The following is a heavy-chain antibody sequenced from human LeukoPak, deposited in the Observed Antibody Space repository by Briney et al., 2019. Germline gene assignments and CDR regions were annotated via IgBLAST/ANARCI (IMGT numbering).Heavy chain of an antibody. D-gene: IGHD1-26*01. CDR1: GFTFSSYS. Sequence: GGSLRLSCAASGFTFSSYSMNWVRQAPGKGLEWVSYISSSSDTIYYADSVKGRFTISRDNAKNSLYLQMNSLRGEDTAVYYCARGWSGSYPNYFDNWGQGTLVTVSS. CDR2: ISSSSDTI. CDR3: ARGWSGSYPNYFDN. J-gene: IGHJ4*02. V-gene: IGHV3-48*01.